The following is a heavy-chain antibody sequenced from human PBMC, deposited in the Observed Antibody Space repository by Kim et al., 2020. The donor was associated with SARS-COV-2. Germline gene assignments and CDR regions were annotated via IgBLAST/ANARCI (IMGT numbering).Heavy chain of an antibody. CDR3: ARSSGKAAVDY. D-gene: IGHD3-10*01. Sequence: TTSNPSLRVRVTISEDTSKTQFSLKLSSVTAADTAVYYCARSSGKAAVDYWGQGTLVTVSS. CDR2: T. V-gene: IGHV4-34*01. J-gene: IGHJ4*02.